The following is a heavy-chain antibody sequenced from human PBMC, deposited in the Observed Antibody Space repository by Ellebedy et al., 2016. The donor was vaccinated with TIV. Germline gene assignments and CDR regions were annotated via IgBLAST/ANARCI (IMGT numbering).Heavy chain of an antibody. CDR1: GYTFTSYA. D-gene: IGHD1-26*01. V-gene: IGHV1-2*04. J-gene: IGHJ3*02. CDR2: INPNSGGT. CDR3: ARVGPGTDDAFDI. Sequence: ASVKVSXKASGYTFTSYAMHWVRQAPGQGLEWMGWINPNSGGTNYAQKFQGWVTMTRDTSISTAYMELSRLRSDDTAVYYCARVGPGTDDAFDIWGQGTMVTVSS.